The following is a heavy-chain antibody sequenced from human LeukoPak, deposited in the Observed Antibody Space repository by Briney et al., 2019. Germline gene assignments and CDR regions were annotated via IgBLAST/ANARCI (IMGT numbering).Heavy chain of an antibody. Sequence: PGGSLRLSCAASGFTFSSHETNWVRQAPGKGLEWVSYISSSGSTIYYADSVKGRFTISRDNAKNSLYLQMNSLRAEDTAVYYCARGYVWGSEGDYFDYWGQGTLVTVSS. D-gene: IGHD3-16*01. V-gene: IGHV3-48*03. CDR3: ARGYVWGSEGDYFDY. J-gene: IGHJ4*02. CDR1: GFTFSSHE. CDR2: ISSSGSTI.